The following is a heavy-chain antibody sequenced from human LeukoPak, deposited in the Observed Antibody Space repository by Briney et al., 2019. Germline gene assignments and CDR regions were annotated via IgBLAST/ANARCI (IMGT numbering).Heavy chain of an antibody. V-gene: IGHV4-59*01. Sequence: SETLSLTCTVSGDSISSYYWSWIRQPPGKGLEWIGYIYYSGSTNYNPSLKSRVTISVDTSKNQFSLKLSSVTAADTAVYYCARDRGRGYCSGGSCPRRSWFDPWGQGTLVTVSS. CDR3: ARDRGRGYCSGGSCPRRSWFDP. CDR2: IYYSGST. D-gene: IGHD2-15*01. CDR1: GDSISSYY. J-gene: IGHJ5*02.